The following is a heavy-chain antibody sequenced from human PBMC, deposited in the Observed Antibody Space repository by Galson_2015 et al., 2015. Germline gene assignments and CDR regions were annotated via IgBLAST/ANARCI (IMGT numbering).Heavy chain of an antibody. Sequence: SLRLSCAGSGFTFSTYAMSWVRQAPGKGLEWVSALSGSGGTTYYADSVKGRFTISRDNSKNTLYLQMNSLRGEDTALYYCAKGGRGDYGDYADYWGQGTLVTVSS. J-gene: IGHJ4*02. CDR1: GFTFSTYA. CDR2: LSGSGGTT. CDR3: AKGGRGDYGDYADY. D-gene: IGHD4-17*01. V-gene: IGHV3-23*01.